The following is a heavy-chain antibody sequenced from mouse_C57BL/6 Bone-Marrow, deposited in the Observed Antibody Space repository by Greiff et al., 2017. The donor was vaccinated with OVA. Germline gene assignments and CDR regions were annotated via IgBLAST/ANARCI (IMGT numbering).Heavy chain of an antibody. CDR1: GYTFTSYK. J-gene: IGHJ3*01. V-gene: IGHV1-4*01. CDR3: ARRRGFAY. CDR2: INPSSGYT. Sequence: VQLQQSGAELGRPGASVKMSCKASGYTFTSYKMNWVKQRPGQGLEWIGYINPSSGYTKYNQKFKDKATLTADKSSSTAYIQLSILTSDDSAVYYCARRRGFAYWGQWTLVTVSA.